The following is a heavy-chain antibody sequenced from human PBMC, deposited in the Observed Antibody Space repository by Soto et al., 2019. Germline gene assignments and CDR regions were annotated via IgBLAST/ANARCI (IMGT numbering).Heavy chain of an antibody. J-gene: IGHJ4*02. Sequence: QVQLQDSGPGLVKPSQTLSLTCTVSGGSISSGDYYWSCIRQPPGKGLEWIGYIYYSGSTDYNPSLKRRVNISVDTSKNQFYLKLSSVTAADTAVYYCARVGGFGATTIDYWGQGTLVTVSS. CDR1: GGSISSGDYY. CDR2: IYYSGST. D-gene: IGHD3-10*01. CDR3: ARVGGFGATTIDY. V-gene: IGHV4-30-4*01.